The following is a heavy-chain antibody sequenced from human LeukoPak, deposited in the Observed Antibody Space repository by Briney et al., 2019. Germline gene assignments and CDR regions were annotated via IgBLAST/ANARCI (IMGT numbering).Heavy chain of an antibody. D-gene: IGHD3-3*01. Sequence: SETLSLTCTVSGGSISSYYWSWIRQPPGKGLEGIGYIYYSGSTNYNPSLKSRVTISVDTSKNRFSLKLSSVTAADTAVYYCAGEFPRSTIFGVVPNAFDIWGQGTMVTVSS. J-gene: IGHJ3*02. V-gene: IGHV4-59*01. CDR2: IYYSGST. CDR1: GGSISSYY. CDR3: AGEFPRSTIFGVVPNAFDI.